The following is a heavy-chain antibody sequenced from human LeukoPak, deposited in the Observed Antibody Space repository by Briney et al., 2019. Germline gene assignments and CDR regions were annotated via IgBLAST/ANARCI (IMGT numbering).Heavy chain of an antibody. CDR2: IVPIFGTA. CDR3: ARRHCGGDCPFDY. CDR1: GGTFSSYA. D-gene: IGHD2-21*02. Sequence: GASVKVSCKASGGTFSSYAISWVRQAPGQGLEWMGGIVPIFGTANYAQKFQGRVTITADESTSTAYMELSSLRSEDTAVYYCARRHCGGDCPFDYWGQGTLVTVSS. V-gene: IGHV1-69*13. J-gene: IGHJ4*02.